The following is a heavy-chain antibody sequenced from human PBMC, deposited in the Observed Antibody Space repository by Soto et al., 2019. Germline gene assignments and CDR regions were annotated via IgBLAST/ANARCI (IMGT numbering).Heavy chain of an antibody. CDR2: IYYSGST. D-gene: IGHD5-12*01. CDR1: GGSISSGGYY. Sequence: SETLSLTCTVSGGSISSGGYYWSWIRQHPGKGLEWIGYIYYSGSTYYNPSLKSRVTISVDTSKNQFSLKLSSVTAADTAVYYCARDFEPTSDGYHGYYYYGMDVWGQGTTVTVSS. CDR3: ARDFEPTSDGYHGYYYYGMDV. V-gene: IGHV4-31*03. J-gene: IGHJ6*02.